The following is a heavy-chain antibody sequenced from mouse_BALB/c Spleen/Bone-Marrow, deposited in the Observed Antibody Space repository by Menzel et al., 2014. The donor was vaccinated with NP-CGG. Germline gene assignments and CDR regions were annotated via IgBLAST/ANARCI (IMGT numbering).Heavy chain of an antibody. J-gene: IGHJ2*01. CDR2: INADGSAI. CDR3: MRYGGYYFDY. Sequence: DVMLVESGGGLVQPGGSRGLSCEGSGFTFSGFWMSWVRQTPGKTLEWIGDINADGSAINYAPSIKDRFTIFRDNDKSTLYLQMSNVRSEDTATYFCMRYGGYYFDYWGQGTTLSVSS. CDR1: GFTFSGFW. V-gene: IGHV11-2*02.